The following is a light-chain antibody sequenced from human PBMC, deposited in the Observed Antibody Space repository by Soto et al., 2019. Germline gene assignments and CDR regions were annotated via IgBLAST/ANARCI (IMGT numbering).Light chain of an antibody. Sequence: DIQMTQSPSTLSASVGDRVTITCRASQSISSWLAWYQQKPGKAPKLLIYKASYLESWVPSTFSGSGSGTEFTLTISSLQPDDFATYYCQQYKSYSSWTFGQGTKVEIK. J-gene: IGKJ1*01. CDR3: QQYKSYSSWT. CDR2: KAS. CDR1: QSISSW. V-gene: IGKV1-5*03.